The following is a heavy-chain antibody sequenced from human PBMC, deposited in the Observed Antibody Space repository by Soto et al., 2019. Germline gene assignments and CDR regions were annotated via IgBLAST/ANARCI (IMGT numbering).Heavy chain of an antibody. D-gene: IGHD2-15*01. Sequence: SVKVSCKASGYTFTSYYMHWVRQAPGQGLEWMGIINPSGGSTSYAQKFQGRVTMTRDTSTSTVYMELSSLRSEDTAVYYCARVAGGYCSGGSCYSSDYYYYYMDVWGKGTTVTVSS. J-gene: IGHJ6*03. CDR3: ARVAGGYCSGGSCYSSDYYYYYMDV. CDR2: INPSGGST. CDR1: GYTFTSYY. V-gene: IGHV1-46*03.